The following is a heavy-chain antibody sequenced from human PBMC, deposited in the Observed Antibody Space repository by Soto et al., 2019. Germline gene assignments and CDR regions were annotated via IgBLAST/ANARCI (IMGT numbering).Heavy chain of an antibody. CDR3: ARDRRDYVWGSYRYSGDYYYYYGMDV. J-gene: IGHJ6*01. V-gene: IGHV6-1*01. D-gene: IGHD3-16*02. CDR1: ADSISRNGDA. CDR2: TYYRSKWYN. Sequence: PSQTLSLTCITSADSISRNGDALNWIRQSPSRGLERLGRTYYRSKWYNDYAVSVKSRITINPDTSKNQFSLQLNSVTPEDTAVYYCARDRRDYVWGSYRYSGDYYYYYGMDV.